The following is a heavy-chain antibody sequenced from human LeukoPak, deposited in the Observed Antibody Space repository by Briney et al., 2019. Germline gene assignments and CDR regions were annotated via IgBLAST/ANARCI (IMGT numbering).Heavy chain of an antibody. Sequence: PSETLSLTCTVSGGSISSYYWSWIRQPAGKGLEWIGRIYTSGSTNYNPSLKSRVTISVDTSKNQFSLKLSSVTAADTAVYYCARTLGKDYDFWSGYYHNWFDPWGQGTLVTVSS. CDR1: GGSISSYY. J-gene: IGHJ5*02. D-gene: IGHD3-3*01. CDR2: IYTSGST. V-gene: IGHV4-4*07. CDR3: ARTLGKDYDFWSGYYHNWFDP.